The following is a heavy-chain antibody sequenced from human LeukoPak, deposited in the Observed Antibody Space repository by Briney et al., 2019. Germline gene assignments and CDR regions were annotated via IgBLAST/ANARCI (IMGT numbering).Heavy chain of an antibody. V-gene: IGHV3-49*03. D-gene: IGHD2-15*01. CDR1: GFTFGDYA. CDR3: TRDPYCSGGSCYWENAFDI. Sequence: GGSLRLSCTASGFTFGDYAMSWFRQAPGKGLEWVGFIRSKAYGGTTEYAASVKGRFTISRDDSKSIAYLQMNSLKTEDTAVYYCTRDPYCSGGSCYWENAFDIWGQGTMVTVSS. CDR2: IRSKAYGGTT. J-gene: IGHJ3*02.